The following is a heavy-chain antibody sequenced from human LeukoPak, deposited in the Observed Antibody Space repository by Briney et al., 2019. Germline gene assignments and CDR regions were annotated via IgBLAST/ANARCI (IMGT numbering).Heavy chain of an antibody. D-gene: IGHD3-3*01. J-gene: IGHJ4*02. CDR3: AKGSERVVLYFDY. V-gene: IGHV3-23*01. CDR1: GFTFNSYA. CDR2: ISGSGGST. Sequence: GGSLRLSCAASGFTFNSYAMSWVRQAPGKGLEWVSAISGSGGSTYYADSVKGRFTISRDNSKNTLYLQMNSLRAEDTAVYYCAKGSERVVLYFDYWGQGTLVTVSS.